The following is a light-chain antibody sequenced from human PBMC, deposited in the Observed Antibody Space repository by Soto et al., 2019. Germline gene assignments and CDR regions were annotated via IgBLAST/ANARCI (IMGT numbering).Light chain of an antibody. V-gene: IGKV2-24*01. CDR3: MQVTHFPRT. CDR1: ESLVHSDGNTY. Sequence: DVVLTQTPLSSPVNLGQPASISCRSSESLVHSDGNTYLSWLQQRPGQPPRLLIYQISNRFSGVPDKFSGSGAGTDFTLKISSVEPEDVGVYSCMQVTHFPRTFGQGTKVEI. CDR2: QIS. J-gene: IGKJ1*01.